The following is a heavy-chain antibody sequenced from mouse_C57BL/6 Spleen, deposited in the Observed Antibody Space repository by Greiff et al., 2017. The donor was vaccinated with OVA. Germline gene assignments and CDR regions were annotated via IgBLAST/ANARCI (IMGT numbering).Heavy chain of an antibody. CDR1: GYTFTNYW. D-gene: IGHD1-1*01. V-gene: IGHV1-63*01. CDR3: ARRDYSNSYSWFAY. CDR2: IYPGGGYT. Sequence: QVQLQQSGAELVRPGTSVKMSCKASGYTFTNYWIGWAKQRPGNGLEWIGDIYPGGGYTNYIEKFKGKATLTADKSYSTAYMQFSSLTSEDSAIYYCARRDYSNSYSWFAYWGQGTLVTVSA. J-gene: IGHJ3*01.